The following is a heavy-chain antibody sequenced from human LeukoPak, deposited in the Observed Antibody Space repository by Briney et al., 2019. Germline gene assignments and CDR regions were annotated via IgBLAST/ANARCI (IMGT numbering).Heavy chain of an antibody. V-gene: IGHV4-39*01. CDR3: ARHGGLRWFDP. CDR2: IYYSGST. CDR1: GGSISSSSYY. Sequence: PSETLSLTCTVSGGSISSSSYYWGWIRQPPGKGLEWIGSIYYSGSTYYNPSLKSRVTISVDTSKNQFSLKLSSVTAADTAVYYCARHGGLRWFDPWGQGTLVTVSS. J-gene: IGHJ5*02. D-gene: IGHD3-16*01.